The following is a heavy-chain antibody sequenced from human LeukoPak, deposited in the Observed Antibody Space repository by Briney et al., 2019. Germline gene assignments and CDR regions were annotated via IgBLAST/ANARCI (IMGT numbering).Heavy chain of an antibody. CDR1: GGSIRRSDYF. Sequence: SETLSLTCTVSGGSIRRSDYFWGWIRQPPGKGLEWIGSISYGGSTYYNPSLQSRVTISVDTSKNQFSLKVSSVTAADTAVYYCAGQGYGYEAFDYWGQGTLVTVSS. D-gene: IGHD5-12*01. J-gene: IGHJ4*02. CDR2: ISYGGST. CDR3: AGQGYGYEAFDY. V-gene: IGHV4-39*01.